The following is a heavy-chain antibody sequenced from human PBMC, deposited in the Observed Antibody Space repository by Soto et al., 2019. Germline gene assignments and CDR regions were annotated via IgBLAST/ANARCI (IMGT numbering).Heavy chain of an antibody. CDR3: ARDRYYYDSSGYLDY. Sequence: GGSLRLSCAASGFTFSSYAMHWVRKAPGKGLEWVAVISYDGSNKYYADSVKGRFTISRDNSKNTLYLQMNSLRAEDTAVYYCARDRYYYDSSGYLDYWGQGTLVTVSS. CDR1: GFTFSSYA. D-gene: IGHD3-22*01. J-gene: IGHJ4*02. CDR2: ISYDGSNK. V-gene: IGHV3-30-3*01.